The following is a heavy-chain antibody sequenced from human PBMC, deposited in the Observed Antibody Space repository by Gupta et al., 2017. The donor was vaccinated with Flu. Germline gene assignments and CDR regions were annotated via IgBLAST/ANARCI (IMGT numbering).Heavy chain of an antibody. Sequence: QVQLVQSGAEVKKPGASVKVSCKAPGYTFTIFGIPWVRQAPGQGLEWMGWISAYNGNSKYAQKFQDRVTMTTDTSTSTAYMELRSLESDDTAMYYCTRDIGDYTTSGPGIFFDYWGQGTLVTVSS. J-gene: IGHJ4*02. D-gene: IGHD2-2*02. CDR1: GYTFTIFG. CDR3: TRDIGDYTTSGPGIFFDY. CDR2: ISAYNGNS. V-gene: IGHV1-18*01.